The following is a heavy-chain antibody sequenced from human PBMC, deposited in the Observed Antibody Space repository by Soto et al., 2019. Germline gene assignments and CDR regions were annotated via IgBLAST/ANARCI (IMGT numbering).Heavy chain of an antibody. CDR3: ARIYDSSGYYYGNNWFDP. CDR2: IYYSGST. V-gene: IGHV4-31*03. Sequence: QVQLQESGPGLVKPSQTLSLTCTVSGASISSGDYYWSWIRQHPGKGLEWIGYIYYSGSTYYNPSLQSRLTISIDTSKNQFSLKLSSVTAADTAVYYSARIYDSSGYYYGNNWFDPWGQGTLVTVSS. D-gene: IGHD3-22*01. J-gene: IGHJ5*02. CDR1: GASISSGDYY.